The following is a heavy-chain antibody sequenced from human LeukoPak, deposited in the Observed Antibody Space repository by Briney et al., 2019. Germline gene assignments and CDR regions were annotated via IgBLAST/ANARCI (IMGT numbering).Heavy chain of an antibody. V-gene: IGHV1-18*01. Sequence: ASVKVSCKASGGTFSSYAISWVRQAPGQGLEWMGWISAYNGNTNYAQKLQGRVTMTTDTSTSTAYMELRSLRSDDTAVYYCAIYRYFDWSNQNDYWGQGTLVTVSS. CDR3: AIYRYFDWSNQNDY. D-gene: IGHD3-9*01. CDR2: ISAYNGNT. CDR1: GGTFSSYA. J-gene: IGHJ4*02.